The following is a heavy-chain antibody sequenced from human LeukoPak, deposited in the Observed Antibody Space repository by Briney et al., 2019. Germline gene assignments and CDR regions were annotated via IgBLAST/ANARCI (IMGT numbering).Heavy chain of an antibody. CDR3: AREYYDFWSGYPGAFDI. Sequence: GGSLRLSCAASGFTFSSYSMNWVRQAPGKGLEWVSSISSSSSYIYYADSVKGRFTISRDNAKNTLYLQMNSLRAEDTAVYYCAREYYDFWSGYPGAFDIWGQGTMVTVSS. D-gene: IGHD3-3*01. J-gene: IGHJ3*02. V-gene: IGHV3-21*01. CDR2: ISSSSSYI. CDR1: GFTFSSYS.